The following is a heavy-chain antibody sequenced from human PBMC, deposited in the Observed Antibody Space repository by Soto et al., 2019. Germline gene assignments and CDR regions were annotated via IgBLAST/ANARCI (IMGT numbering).Heavy chain of an antibody. CDR3: ARVSLGSYFDY. J-gene: IGHJ4*02. V-gene: IGHV3-23*01. CDR2: ISGSGGST. CDR1: GFTLSSYA. Sequence: GGSLRLSCAASGFTLSSYAMSWVRQAPGKGLEWVSAISGSGGSTYYADSVKGRFTISRDNSKNTLYLKMNSLRAEDTAVYYCARVSLGSYFDYWGQGTLVTVSS. D-gene: IGHD3-16*01.